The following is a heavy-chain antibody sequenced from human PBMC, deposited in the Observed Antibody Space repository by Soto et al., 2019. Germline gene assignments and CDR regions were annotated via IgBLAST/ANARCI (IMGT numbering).Heavy chain of an antibody. V-gene: IGHV1-69*13. CDR3: ARRATPGYCSGGSCYEKYYYYYYGMDV. Sequence: ASVKVSCKASGGTFSSYAISWVRQAPGQGLEWMGGIIPIFGTANYAQKFQGRVTITADESTSTAYMELGSLRSEDTAVYYCARRATPGYCSGGSCYEKYYYYYYGMDVWGQGTTVTVSS. CDR2: IIPIFGTA. D-gene: IGHD2-15*01. J-gene: IGHJ6*02. CDR1: GGTFSSYA.